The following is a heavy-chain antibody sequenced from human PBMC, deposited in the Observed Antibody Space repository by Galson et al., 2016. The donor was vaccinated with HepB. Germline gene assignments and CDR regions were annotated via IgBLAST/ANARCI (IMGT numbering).Heavy chain of an antibody. D-gene: IGHD6-13*01. Sequence: SLRLSCAASGFPFSTYGTHWVRQAPGKGLEWVAVIWYDGSNQYYADSVKGRFTISRDNAKNSLYLQMNSLRAEDTAVYYCARDGSSRSSPNGFDIWGQGTMVTVSS. J-gene: IGHJ3*02. CDR3: ARDGSSRSSPNGFDI. CDR1: GFPFSTYG. CDR2: IWYDGSNQ. V-gene: IGHV3-33*01.